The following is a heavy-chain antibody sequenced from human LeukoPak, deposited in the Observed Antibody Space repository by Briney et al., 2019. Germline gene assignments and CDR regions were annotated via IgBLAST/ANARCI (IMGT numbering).Heavy chain of an antibody. CDR2: ISYDGSNK. V-gene: IGHV3-30*04. J-gene: IGHJ4*02. CDR3: ARGGIAAAGTFRYYFDY. D-gene: IGHD6-13*01. CDR1: GFTFSTYA. Sequence: GGSLRLSCAASGFTFSTYAMHWVRQAPGKGLERVAVISYDGSNKFYADSVKGRFTISRDNSKNTVYLQTNSLRAEDTAVYYCARGGIAAAGTFRYYFDYWGQGTLVTVSS.